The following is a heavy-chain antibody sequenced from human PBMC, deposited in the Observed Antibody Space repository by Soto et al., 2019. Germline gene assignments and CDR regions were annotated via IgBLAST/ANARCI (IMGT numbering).Heavy chain of an antibody. Sequence: GGSLRLSCAASGFSFTMYAFHWVRQAPGKELEWVSGVSGSGSTTYYADSVKGRFIISRDNSKKTAFLYMNSLRAEDTAVYYCARDRVESGYPEYFQHWGQGTLVTVSS. J-gene: IGHJ1*01. V-gene: IGHV3-23*01. D-gene: IGHD3-22*01. CDR3: ARDRVESGYPEYFQH. CDR1: GFSFTMYA. CDR2: VSGSGSTT.